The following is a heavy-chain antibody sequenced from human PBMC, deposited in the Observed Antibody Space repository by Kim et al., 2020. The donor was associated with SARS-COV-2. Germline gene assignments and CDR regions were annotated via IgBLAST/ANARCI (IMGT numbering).Heavy chain of an antibody. J-gene: IGHJ3*02. CDR2: LSDSGSDT. V-gene: IGHV3-23*01. Sequence: GGSLRLSCAASGFTFSTYAMSWVRQAPGKGLEWVSALSDSGSDTYYADSVKGRFTISRDNSRNTLYLQMNSLRAEDTALYYCAKKYCSSANCHRSFDIWG. CDR1: GFTFSTYA. D-gene: IGHD2-2*01. CDR3: AKKYCSSANCHRSFDI.